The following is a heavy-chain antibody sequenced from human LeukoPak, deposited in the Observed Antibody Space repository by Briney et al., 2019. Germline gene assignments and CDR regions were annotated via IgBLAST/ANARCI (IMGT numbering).Heavy chain of an antibody. Sequence: SVKVSCKASGGTFSSYAISWVRQAPGQGLGWMGRIIPILGIANYAQKFQGRVTITADKSTSTAYMELSSLRSEDTAVYYCASIAAAGTGWFDPWGQGTLVTVSS. V-gene: IGHV1-69*04. CDR1: GGTFSSYA. J-gene: IGHJ5*02. D-gene: IGHD6-13*01. CDR3: ASIAAAGTGWFDP. CDR2: IIPILGIA.